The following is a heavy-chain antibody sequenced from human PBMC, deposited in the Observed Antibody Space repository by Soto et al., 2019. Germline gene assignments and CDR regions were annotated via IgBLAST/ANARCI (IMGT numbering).Heavy chain of an antibody. CDR1: GYTLTELS. D-gene: IGHD3-9*01. J-gene: IGHJ4*02. V-gene: IGHV1-24*01. CDR2: FDPEDGET. Sequence: ASVKVSCKVSGYTLTELSMHWVRQAPGKGLEWMGGFDPEDGETIYAQKFQGRVTMTEDTSTDTAYMELSSLRSEDTAVYYCATGVLRYFDWLLYEFDYWGQGTLVTVSS. CDR3: ATGVLRYFDWLLYEFDY.